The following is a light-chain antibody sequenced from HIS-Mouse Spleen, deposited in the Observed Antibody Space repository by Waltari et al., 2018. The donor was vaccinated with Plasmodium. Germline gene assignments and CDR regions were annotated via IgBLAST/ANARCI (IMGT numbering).Light chain of an antibody. CDR2: EDS. CDR1: ALPKKY. J-gene: IGLJ3*02. CDR3: YSTDSSGNHRV. V-gene: IGLV3-10*01. Sequence: SYELTQPPSVSVSPGQTARITCSGDALPKKYAYWYQQKPGQAPVLVIYEDSKRPSGFPERFSGSSSGTMATLTISGAQVEDEADYYCYSTDSSGNHRVFGGGTKLTVL.